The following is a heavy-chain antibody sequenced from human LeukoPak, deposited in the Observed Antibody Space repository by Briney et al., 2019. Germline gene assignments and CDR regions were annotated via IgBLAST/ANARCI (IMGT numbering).Heavy chain of an antibody. V-gene: IGHV3-7*01. CDR3: ATSSNAPGNH. J-gene: IGHJ5*02. CDR1: GFTVSSNY. CDR2: IKEDGSAQ. Sequence: GGSLRLSCAASGFTVSSNYMSWVRPAPGKGLEWVANIKEDGSAQYYVDSVKGRFTISRDNAQNSLNLQMNSLRAEDTAVYYCATSSNAPGNHWGQGTLVTVSS. D-gene: IGHD2-2*01.